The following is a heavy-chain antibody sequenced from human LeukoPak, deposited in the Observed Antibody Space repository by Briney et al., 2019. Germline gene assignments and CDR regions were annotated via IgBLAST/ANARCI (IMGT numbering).Heavy chain of an antibody. J-gene: IGHJ3*02. D-gene: IGHD3-9*01. CDR2: IYPGDSDT. Sequence: GESLKISCKGSGYTFFTYWIGWVRQMPGKGLEWMGIIYPGDSDTTYSPSFQNQVTISADKSIGTAYLQWSSLKASDTAMYYCARRWGTYDILTGYYRDQDAFDIWGQGTMVTVSS. V-gene: IGHV5-51*01. CDR3: ARRWGTYDILTGYYRDQDAFDI. CDR1: GYTFFTYW.